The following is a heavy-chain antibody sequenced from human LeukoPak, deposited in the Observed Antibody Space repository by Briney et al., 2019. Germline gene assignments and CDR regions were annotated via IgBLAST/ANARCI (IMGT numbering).Heavy chain of an antibody. Sequence: GGSLRLSCATSGFTFSPFWIHWVRQGPGKGLEWVSRIGLDGSSTNYADSVKGRFTISRDNSKNTLYLQMNSLRAEDTAVYYCAKSGWGYCSGGSCYSAPDYWGQGTLVTVSS. CDR2: IGLDGSST. CDR1: GFTFSPFW. CDR3: AKSGWGYCSGGSCYSAPDY. D-gene: IGHD2-15*01. V-gene: IGHV3-74*01. J-gene: IGHJ4*02.